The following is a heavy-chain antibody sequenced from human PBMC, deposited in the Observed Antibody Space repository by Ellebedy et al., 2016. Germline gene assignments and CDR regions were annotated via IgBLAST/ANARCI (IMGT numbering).Heavy chain of an antibody. Sequence: GGSLRLXXKGSGYSFTSYWIGWVRQMPGKGLEWMGIIYPGDSDTRYSPSFQGQVTISADKSISTAYLQWSSLKASDTAMYYCARTSYDSSGYYVYWGQGTLVTVSS. CDR1: GYSFTSYW. V-gene: IGHV5-51*01. CDR2: IYPGDSDT. J-gene: IGHJ4*02. D-gene: IGHD3-22*01. CDR3: ARTSYDSSGYYVY.